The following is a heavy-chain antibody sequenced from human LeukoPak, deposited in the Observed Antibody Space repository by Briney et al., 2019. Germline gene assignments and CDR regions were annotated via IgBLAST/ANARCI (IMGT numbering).Heavy chain of an antibody. CDR2: IYYSGST. CDR1: GGSISSGGYY. J-gene: IGHJ3*02. Sequence: PSETLSLTCTVSGGSISSGGYYWSWIRQHPGQGLEWIGYIYYSGSTYYNPSLKSRVTISVDTSKNQFSLKLSSVTAAYTAVYYCACPYYYDSSGYAFAIWGQGTMVTVSS. V-gene: IGHV4-31*03. CDR3: ACPYYYDSSGYAFAI. D-gene: IGHD3-22*01.